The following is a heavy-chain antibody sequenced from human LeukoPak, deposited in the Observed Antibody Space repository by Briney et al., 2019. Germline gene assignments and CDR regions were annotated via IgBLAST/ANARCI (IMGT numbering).Heavy chain of an antibody. D-gene: IGHD2-15*01. J-gene: IGHJ4*02. Sequence: GASVKVSCKASGGTFSSYAISWVRQAPGQGLEWMGGIIPIFGTANYAQKFQGRVTITADKSTSAAYMELSSLRSEDTAVYYCASSPNIYCSGGSCFYVYWGQGTLVTVSS. V-gene: IGHV1-69*06. CDR1: GGTFSSYA. CDR2: IIPIFGTA. CDR3: ASSPNIYCSGGSCFYVY.